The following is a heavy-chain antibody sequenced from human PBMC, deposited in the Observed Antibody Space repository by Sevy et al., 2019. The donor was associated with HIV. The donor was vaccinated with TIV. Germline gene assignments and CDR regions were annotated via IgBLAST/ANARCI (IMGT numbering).Heavy chain of an antibody. Sequence: GGSLRLSCAASGFTFSSYSMNWVRQAPGKGLEWVSSISSSSSYIYYADSVKGRFTISRDNAKNSLYLQMNSLRAEDTAVYYCARDEYYDILTGYPSYFDYWGQGTLVTVSS. J-gene: IGHJ4*02. CDR3: ARDEYYDILTGYPSYFDY. V-gene: IGHV3-21*01. CDR2: ISSSSSYI. D-gene: IGHD3-9*01. CDR1: GFTFSSYS.